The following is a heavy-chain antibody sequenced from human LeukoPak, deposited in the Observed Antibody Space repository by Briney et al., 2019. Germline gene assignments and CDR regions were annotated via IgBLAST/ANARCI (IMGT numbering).Heavy chain of an antibody. CDR2: INHSGST. V-gene: IGHV4-34*01. D-gene: IGHD2-2*01. J-gene: IGHJ4*02. Sequence: RASETLSLTCAVYGGSFSGYYWSWIRQPPGKGLEWIGEINHSGSTNYNSSLKSRVTISVDTSKNQFSLKLSSVTAADTAVYYCARGAVVPAALDYWGQGTLVTVSS. CDR3: ARGAVVPAALDY. CDR1: GGSFSGYY.